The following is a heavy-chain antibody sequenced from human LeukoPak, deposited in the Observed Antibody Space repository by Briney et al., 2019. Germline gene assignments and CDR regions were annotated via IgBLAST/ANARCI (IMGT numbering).Heavy chain of an antibody. CDR1: GFTFNTFN. CDR3: ARGHYDVLAASYKWTPDY. CDR2: ITSGGDYI. D-gene: IGHD3-9*01. V-gene: IGHV3-21*01. J-gene: IGHJ4*02. Sequence: GGSLRLSCAASGFTFNTFNMNWVRQAPGKGLEWVSSITSGGDYIYYADSVKGRFTTSRDSAKNSLSLQLNSLRVEDTAVYYCARGHYDVLAASYKWTPDYWGQGTLVTVSS.